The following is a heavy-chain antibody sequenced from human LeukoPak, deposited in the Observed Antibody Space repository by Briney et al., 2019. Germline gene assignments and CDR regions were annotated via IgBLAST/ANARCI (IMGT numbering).Heavy chain of an antibody. CDR2: IYYSGNT. J-gene: IGHJ3*02. Sequence: SEPLSLTCTVSGGSISGDHWNWIRQPPGKGLEWIGNIYYSGNTNYNPSLKSRVTISVDASKNQFSLKLSSVTAADTAVYYCARRNDFDIWGQGTMVTVSS. CDR1: GGSISGDH. CDR3: ARRNDFDI. V-gene: IGHV4-59*08.